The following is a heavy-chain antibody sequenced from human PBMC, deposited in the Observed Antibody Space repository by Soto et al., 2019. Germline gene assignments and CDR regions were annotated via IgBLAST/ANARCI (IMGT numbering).Heavy chain of an antibody. J-gene: IGHJ4*02. CDR2: INYSGDT. CDR1: GDSISGSNYY. D-gene: IGHD2-15*01. CDR3: ARRKPRYCSGGSCYSYYFDY. Sequence: SETLSLTCTVSGDSISGSNYYWGWIRQPPGKGLEWIGSINYSGDTYYSPSLKSRVTISVDTSKNQFSLKLSSVTAADTAVYYCARRKPRYCSGGSCYSYYFDYCVQGPLVTVSS. V-gene: IGHV4-39*01.